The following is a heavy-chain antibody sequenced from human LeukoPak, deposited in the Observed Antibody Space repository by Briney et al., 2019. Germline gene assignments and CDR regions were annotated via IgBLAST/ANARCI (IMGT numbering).Heavy chain of an antibody. CDR1: GFTFSDYY. Sequence: GGSLRLSCAASGFTFSDYYLSWIRQAPGKGLECVSYISSSGSQTLHADSVKGRFTISRDNAKNSLYLQMNSLRAEDTAVYYCARNRNYGLDIWGQRTKVTVSS. CDR2: ISSSGSQT. CDR3: ARNRNYGLDI. D-gene: IGHD1-14*01. J-gene: IGHJ3*02. V-gene: IGHV3-11*06.